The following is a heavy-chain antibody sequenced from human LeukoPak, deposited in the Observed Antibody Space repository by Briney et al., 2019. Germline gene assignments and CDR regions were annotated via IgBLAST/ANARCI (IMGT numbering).Heavy chain of an antibody. CDR1: GFTFSSYS. D-gene: IGHD3-22*01. V-gene: IGHV3-21*01. CDR2: ISSSSSYI. J-gene: IGHJ4*02. CDR3: ARGSGYYDSSGYYYQYYFDY. Sequence: GGSLRLSCAASGFTFSSYSMNWVRQAPRKGLEWVSSISSSSSYIYYADSVKGRFTISRDNAKNSLYLQMNSLRAEDTAVYYCARGSGYYDSSGYYYQYYFDYWGQGTLVTVSS.